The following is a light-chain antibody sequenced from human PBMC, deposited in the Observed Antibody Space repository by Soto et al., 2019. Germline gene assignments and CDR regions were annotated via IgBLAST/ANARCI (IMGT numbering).Light chain of an antibody. CDR1: SSNIGGNT. V-gene: IGLV1-44*01. CDR2: SNI. CDR3: SSLDDSLNGPV. Sequence: QSVLTQPPSASGTPGQTVTLSCSGSSSNIGGNTMNWYQQLPGTAPRLLIYSNILRPSGVPERFSGSKSGTSASLAISGLQSEDEADYYCSSLDDSLNGPVFGGGTKLTVL. J-gene: IGLJ2*01.